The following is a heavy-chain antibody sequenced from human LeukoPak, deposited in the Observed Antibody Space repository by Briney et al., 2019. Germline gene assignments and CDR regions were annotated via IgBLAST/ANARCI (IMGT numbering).Heavy chain of an antibody. V-gene: IGHV3-74*01. CDR1: GFTFSSYW. CDR2: INSDGSST. J-gene: IGHJ5*02. D-gene: IGHD3-22*01. Sequence: GGSLRLSCAASGFTFSSYWMHWVRQAPGKGLVWVSRINSDGSSTSYADSVKGRFTISRDNAKNTLNLQMNSLRAEDTAVYYCARDLGQYYDTSDNWFDPWGQGTLVTVSS. CDR3: ARDLGQYYDTSDNWFDP.